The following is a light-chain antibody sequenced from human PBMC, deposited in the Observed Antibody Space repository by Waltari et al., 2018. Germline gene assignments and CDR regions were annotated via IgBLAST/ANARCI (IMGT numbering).Light chain of an antibody. J-gene: IGKJ2*01. Sequence: VLTQSPGTLSLSPGERATLSCRASQSLTKKYLAWYQQKPGQAPRLLIYGASSRAAGIPDRFSGSESGTDFTLTISRLEPEDSAVYYCQQYGSSIMYTFGQGTKLEIK. CDR1: QSLTKKY. CDR2: GAS. V-gene: IGKV3-20*01. CDR3: QQYGSSIMYT.